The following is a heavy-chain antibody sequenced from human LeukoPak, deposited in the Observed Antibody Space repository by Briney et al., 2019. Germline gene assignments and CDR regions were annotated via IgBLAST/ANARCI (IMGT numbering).Heavy chain of an antibody. CDR1: GYTFTSYG. J-gene: IGHJ4*02. CDR3: ARVPQTDYDFDS. V-gene: IGHV1-18*01. D-gene: IGHD4-17*01. CDR2: ISAYNGNT. Sequence: GASVKVSCKASGYTFTSYGISWVRRAPGQGLEWMGWISAYNGNTDYAQKLQGRVTMTTHTSPTTAYMELRSLRSDHTAVYYCARVPQTDYDFDSWGQGTLVTVSS.